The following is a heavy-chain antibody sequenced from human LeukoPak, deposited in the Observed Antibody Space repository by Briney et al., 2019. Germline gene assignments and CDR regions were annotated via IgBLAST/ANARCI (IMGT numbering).Heavy chain of an antibody. CDR2: IYSTGST. J-gene: IGHJ6*02. CDR1: GGSITSYY. Sequence: SETLSLTCTVSGGSITSYYWSWVRQPAGKGLEWIGRIYSTGSTNYNPSLKGRVTMSVDTSKNQFSLRLSSVTVADTAVYYCARGRYSSLRSHGMDFWGQGTTVIVSS. D-gene: IGHD6-13*01. V-gene: IGHV4-4*07. CDR3: ARGRYSSLRSHGMDF.